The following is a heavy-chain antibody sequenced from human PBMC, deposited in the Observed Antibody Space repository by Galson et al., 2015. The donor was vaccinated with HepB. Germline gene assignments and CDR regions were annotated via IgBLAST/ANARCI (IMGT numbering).Heavy chain of an antibody. V-gene: IGHV3-72*01. J-gene: IGHJ4*02. CDR3: AREGYDFWSGYYTGGGIFDY. Sequence: SLRLSCAASGFTFSNFNMHWVRQAPGKGLEWVGRTRNKANSYTTEYAASVKGRFTISRDDSKNSLYLQMNSLKTEDTAVYYCAREGYDFWSGYYTGGGIFDYWGQGTLVTVSS. CDR1: GFTFSNFN. D-gene: IGHD3-3*01. CDR2: TRNKANSYTT.